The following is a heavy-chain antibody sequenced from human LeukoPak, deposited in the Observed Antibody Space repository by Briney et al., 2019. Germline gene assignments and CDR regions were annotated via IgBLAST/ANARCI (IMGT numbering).Heavy chain of an antibody. V-gene: IGHV1-69*13. CDR2: IIPIFGTA. J-gene: IGHJ4*02. D-gene: IGHD3-10*01. Sequence: SVKVSCKASGDTFSSYAISWVRQAPGQGLEWMGGIIPIFGTANYAQKFQGRVTITADESTSTAYMELSSLRSEDTAVYYCASSDYYYGSGSYWGGYYFDYWGQGTLVTVSS. CDR3: ASSDYYYGSGSYWGGYYFDY. CDR1: GDTFSSYA.